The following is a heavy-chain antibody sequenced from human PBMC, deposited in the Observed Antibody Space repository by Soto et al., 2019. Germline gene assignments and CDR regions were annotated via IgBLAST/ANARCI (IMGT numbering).Heavy chain of an antibody. CDR1: GFTFSSYW. CDR2: IKQDGSEK. CDR3: ARAPNIVVVIAGAFDI. V-gene: IGHV3-7*01. J-gene: IGHJ3*02. D-gene: IGHD2-21*01. Sequence: GGSLRLSCAASGFTFSSYWMSWVRQAPGKGLEWVANIKQDGSEKYYVDSVKGRFTISRDNAKNSLYLQMNSLRAEDTAVYYCARAPNIVVVIAGAFDIWGQGTMVTVSS.